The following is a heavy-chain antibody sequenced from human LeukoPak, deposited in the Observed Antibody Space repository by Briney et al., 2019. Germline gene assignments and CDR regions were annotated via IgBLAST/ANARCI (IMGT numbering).Heavy chain of an antibody. J-gene: IGHJ4*02. CDR1: GGTFSSYA. Sequence: ASVKVSCKASGGTFSSYAISWVRQAPRQGLEWMGGIIPIFGTANYAQKFQGRVTITTDESTSTAYMELSSLRSEDTAVYYCARDGPPHNGYSYGHYYFDYWGQGTLVTVSS. V-gene: IGHV1-69*05. CDR2: IIPIFGTA. D-gene: IGHD5-18*01. CDR3: ARDGPPHNGYSYGHYYFDY.